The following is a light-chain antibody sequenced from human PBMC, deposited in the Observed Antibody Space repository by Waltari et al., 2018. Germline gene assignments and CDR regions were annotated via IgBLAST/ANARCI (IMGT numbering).Light chain of an antibody. CDR2: SND. CDR3: AAWDDSLNGQV. CDR1: SSHTGKNS. Sequence: QSVLPQPPSASGTPGQTVSISCSVSSSHTGKNSVNWYQHLPGTAPKLLIFSNDQRPSGVPDRFSGSKSGTSASLAISGLQSEDEADYYCAAWDDSLNGQVFGGGTKLTVL. V-gene: IGLV1-44*01. J-gene: IGLJ2*01.